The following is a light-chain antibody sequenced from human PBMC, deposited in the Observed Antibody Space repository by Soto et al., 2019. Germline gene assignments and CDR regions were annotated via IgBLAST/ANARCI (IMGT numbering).Light chain of an antibody. V-gene: IGLV2-14*01. CDR2: DVS. J-gene: IGLJ1*01. CDR1: SSDVGGYNY. CDR3: SSYTSSSPYV. Sequence: QPASVSGSPGQSITISCTGTSSDVGGYNYVSWYQQHPGKAPKLMIYDVSNRPSGVSNRFSGSKSGNTASLTISGLQAEDEADYYCSSYTSSSPYVFGTGTKLTVL.